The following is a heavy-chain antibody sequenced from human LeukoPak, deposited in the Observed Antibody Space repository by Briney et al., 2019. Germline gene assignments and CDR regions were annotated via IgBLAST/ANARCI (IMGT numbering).Heavy chain of an antibody. D-gene: IGHD2-2*01. CDR1: GYTFTGYY. CDR3: AVRGCSSTSCYLGYAFDI. V-gene: IGHV1-2*02. CDR2: INPNSGGT. J-gene: IGHJ3*02. Sequence: ASVKVSCKASGYTFTGYYMHWVRRAPGQGLEWMGWINPNSGGTNYAQKFQGRVTMTRDTSISTAYMELSRLRSDDTAVYYCAVRGCSSTSCYLGYAFDIWGQGTMVTVSS.